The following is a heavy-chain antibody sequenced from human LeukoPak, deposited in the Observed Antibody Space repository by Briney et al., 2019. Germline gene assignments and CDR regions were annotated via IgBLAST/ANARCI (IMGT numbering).Heavy chain of an antibody. CDR2: INHSGST. V-gene: IGHV4-34*01. CDR1: GGSFSTYY. D-gene: IGHD2-2*01. J-gene: IGHJ4*02. Sequence: SETRSLTCAIYGGSFSTYYWNGIRQPPGKGLEWIGEINHSGSTNYNPSLKSRVTLSVDTSKNQFSLKLSSVTAADTAVYYCAIGTSGRSYWGQGTLVTVSS. CDR3: AIGTSGRSY.